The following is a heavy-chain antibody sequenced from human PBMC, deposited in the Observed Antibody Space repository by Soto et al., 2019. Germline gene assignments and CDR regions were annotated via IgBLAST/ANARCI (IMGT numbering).Heavy chain of an antibody. CDR3: ARAPSWWYFDL. Sequence: QVQLVQSGAEEKKPGASVKVPCKASGYTFTSYAMHWVRQAPGQRLEWMGWINAGNGNTKYSQKFQGRGTITRDTSASTAYMELSSLRSEDTAVYYCARAPSWWYFDLWGRGTLVTVSS. V-gene: IGHV1-3*05. CDR2: INAGNGNT. J-gene: IGHJ2*01. CDR1: GYTFTSYA.